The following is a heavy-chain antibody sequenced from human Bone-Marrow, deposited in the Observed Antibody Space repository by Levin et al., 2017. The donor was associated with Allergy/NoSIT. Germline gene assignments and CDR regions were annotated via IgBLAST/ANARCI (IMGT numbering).Heavy chain of an antibody. Sequence: KTGGSLRLSCAASGFRFGGYSMTWVRRTPGKGLEWVSSIDAVGSDTYYADSVKGRFTTSRDNAGNSLFLQMDSLRVEDTALYFCARGRYGTREGYHFDYWGQGTLVTVSS. CDR1: GFRFGGYS. J-gene: IGHJ4*02. CDR3: ARGRYGTREGYHFDY. D-gene: IGHD1-7*01. V-gene: IGHV3-21*01. CDR2: IDAVGSDT.